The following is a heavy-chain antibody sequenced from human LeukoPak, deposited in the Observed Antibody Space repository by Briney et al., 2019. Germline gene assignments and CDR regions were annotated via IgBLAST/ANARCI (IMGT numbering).Heavy chain of an antibody. V-gene: IGHV1-69*13. CDR3: ARSVATHVEMAA. CDR2: IIPIFGTA. D-gene: IGHD5-24*01. J-gene: IGHJ5*02. CDR1: GGTFSSYA. Sequence: SVKVSCKASGGTFSSYAISWVRQAPGQGLEWMGGIIPIFGTANYAQKFQGRVTITAHESTSTAYMELSSLRSEDTAVYYCARSVATHVEMAAWGQGTLVTVSS.